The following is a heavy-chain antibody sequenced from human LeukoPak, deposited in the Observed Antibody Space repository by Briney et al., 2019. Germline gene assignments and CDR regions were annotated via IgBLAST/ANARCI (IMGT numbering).Heavy chain of an antibody. D-gene: IGHD1-1*01. J-gene: IGHJ4*02. CDR2: IYYSGST. CDR3: ARALNLLDPVTLDY. CDR1: GGPISSYY. Sequence: SETLSLTCTVSGGPISSYYWSWIRQPPGKGLEWIGYIYYSGSTNYNPSLKSRVTISVDTSKNQFSLKLSSVTAADTAVYYCARALNLLDPVTLDYWGQGTLVTVSS. V-gene: IGHV4-59*01.